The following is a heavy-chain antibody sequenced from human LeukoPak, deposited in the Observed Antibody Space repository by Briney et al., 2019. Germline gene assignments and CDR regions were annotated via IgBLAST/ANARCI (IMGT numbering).Heavy chain of an antibody. CDR3: ARLYYYGSGSYYPIFDY. Sequence: GGSQRLSCAASGFTFSSYSMNWVRQAPGKGLEWVSSISSSSSYIYYADSVKGRFTISRDNAKNSLYLQMNSLRAEDTAVYYCARLYYYGSGSYYPIFDYWGQGTLVTVSS. D-gene: IGHD3-10*01. J-gene: IGHJ4*02. CDR1: GFTFSSYS. V-gene: IGHV3-21*01. CDR2: ISSSSSYI.